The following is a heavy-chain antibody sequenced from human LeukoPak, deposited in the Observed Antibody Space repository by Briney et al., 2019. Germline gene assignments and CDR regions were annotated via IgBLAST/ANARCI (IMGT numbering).Heavy chain of an antibody. Sequence: GGSLRLSCAASGFTFSNYAMSWGRQAPGKGLEWVSTISGSGGTTYYADSVEGRFTISRDNSKNTLYLQMNSLRADDTAVYYCAKEPYCSSTSCIGEYFQRWGQGTLVTVSS. CDR1: GFTFSNYA. CDR2: ISGSGGTT. D-gene: IGHD2-2*01. V-gene: IGHV3-23*01. J-gene: IGHJ1*01. CDR3: AKEPYCSSTSCIGEYFQR.